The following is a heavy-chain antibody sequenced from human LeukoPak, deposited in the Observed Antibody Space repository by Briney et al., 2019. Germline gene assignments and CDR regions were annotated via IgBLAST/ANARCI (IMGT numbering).Heavy chain of an antibody. CDR3: ARGPIQLWIHNAMDV. CDR1: GFTFGDHA. J-gene: IGHJ6*02. CDR2: IRSKAYRGTT. V-gene: IGHV3-49*04. D-gene: IGHD5-18*01. Sequence: GGSPRLSCTGSGFTFGDHAMSWVRQAPGKGLEWVGFIRSKAYRGTTEYAASVKGRFTISRDDSASIAYLQMNSLRIEDTAVYYCARGPIQLWIHNAMDVWGQGTTVTVSS.